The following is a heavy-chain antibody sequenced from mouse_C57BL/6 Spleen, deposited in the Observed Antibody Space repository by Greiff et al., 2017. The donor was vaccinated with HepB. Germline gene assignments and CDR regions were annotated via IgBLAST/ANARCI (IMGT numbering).Heavy chain of an antibody. J-gene: IGHJ4*01. CDR1: GYSFTGYF. D-gene: IGHD2-4*01. V-gene: IGHV1-20*01. Sequence: VHVKQSGPELVKPGDSVKISCKASGYSFTGYFMNWVMQSHGKSLEWIGRINPYNGDTFYNQKFKGKATLTVDKSSSTAHMELRSLTSEDSAVYYCARSYDYPYYAMDYWGQGTSVTVSS. CDR3: ARSYDYPYYAMDY. CDR2: INPYNGDT.